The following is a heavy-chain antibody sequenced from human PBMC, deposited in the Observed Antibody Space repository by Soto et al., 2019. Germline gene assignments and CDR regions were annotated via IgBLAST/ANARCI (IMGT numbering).Heavy chain of an antibody. J-gene: IGHJ3*02. Sequence: GGSLRLSCAASGFTFSGSAMHWVRQAPGKGLEWVARIRSKANSYATAYAASVKGRFTISRDDSKNTAYLQMNSLKTEDTAVYYCTRSFQRGYSYGYDAFDIWGQGTMVTVSS. CDR3: TRSFQRGYSYGYDAFDI. CDR1: GFTFSGSA. V-gene: IGHV3-73*01. CDR2: IRSKANSYAT. D-gene: IGHD5-18*01.